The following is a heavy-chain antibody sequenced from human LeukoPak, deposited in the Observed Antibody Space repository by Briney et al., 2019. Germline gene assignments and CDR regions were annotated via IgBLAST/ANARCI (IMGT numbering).Heavy chain of an antibody. CDR3: AKKSDSYYYDSSSDY. CDR2: ISGRGDST. CDR1: GFSFSSYA. V-gene: IGHV3-23*01. J-gene: IGHJ4*02. Sequence: GGSLRLSCAASGFSFSSYAMSWVRQAPGRGLEWVSTISGRGDSTYYADPVKGRFTISRDNFKNTLYLQMNSLRAEDTAVYYCAKKSDSYYYDSSSDYWGQGTLVTVSS. D-gene: IGHD3-22*01.